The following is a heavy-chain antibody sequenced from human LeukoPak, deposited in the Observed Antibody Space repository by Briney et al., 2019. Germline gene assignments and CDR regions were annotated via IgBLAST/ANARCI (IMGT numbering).Heavy chain of an antibody. J-gene: IGHJ6*03. CDR2: ISAYNGNT. CDR3: ARDHYYYYYYMDV. CDR1: GGTFSSYA. Sequence: ASVKVSCKASGGTFSSYAISWVRQAPGQGLEWMGWISAYNGNTNYAQKLQGRVTMTTDTSTSAAYMELRSLRSDDTAVYYCARDHYYYYYYMDVWGKGTTVTISS. V-gene: IGHV1-18*01.